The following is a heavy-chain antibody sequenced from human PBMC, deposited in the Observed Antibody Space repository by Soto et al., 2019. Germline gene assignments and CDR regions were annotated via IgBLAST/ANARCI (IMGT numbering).Heavy chain of an antibody. CDR2: IYYSGST. Sequence: SETLSLTCTVSGGSISSYYWSWIRQPPGKGLEWIGYIYYSGSTNYNPSLKSRVTISVDTSKNQFSLKLSSVTAADTAVYYCARDKVTGEYSGYGGGDAFDIWGQGTMVTVSS. J-gene: IGHJ3*02. CDR3: ARDKVTGEYSGYGGGDAFDI. CDR1: GGSISSYY. V-gene: IGHV4-59*01. D-gene: IGHD5-12*01.